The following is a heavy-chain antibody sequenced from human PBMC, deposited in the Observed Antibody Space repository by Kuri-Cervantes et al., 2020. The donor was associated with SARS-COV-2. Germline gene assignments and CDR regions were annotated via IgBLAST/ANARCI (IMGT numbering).Heavy chain of an antibody. V-gene: IGHV1-69*04. CDR1: GGTFSSYA. Sequence: AVKVSCKASGGTFSSYAISWVRRAPGQGLEWMGRIIPTLGIANYAQKFQGRVTITADKSTSTAYMELSSLRSEDTAVYYCARSRMTTDAFDIWGQGTMVTVSS. J-gene: IGHJ3*02. CDR2: IIPTLGIA. CDR3: ARSRMTTDAFDI. D-gene: IGHD4-11*01.